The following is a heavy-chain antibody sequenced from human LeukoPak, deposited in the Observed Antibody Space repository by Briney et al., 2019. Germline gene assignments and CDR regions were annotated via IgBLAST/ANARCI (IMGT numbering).Heavy chain of an antibody. CDR1: GGSVSSGSYY. V-gene: IGHV4-61*01. J-gene: IGHJ3*02. Sequence: PSETLSLTCTVSGGSVSSGSYYWSWIRQPPGKGLEWIGYIYYSGSTNYNPSLKSRVTISVDTSKNQFSLKLSSVTAADTAVYYCATATYYYDSSGYYHAFDIWGQGTMVTVSS. D-gene: IGHD3-22*01. CDR2: IYYSGST. CDR3: ATATYYYDSSGYYHAFDI.